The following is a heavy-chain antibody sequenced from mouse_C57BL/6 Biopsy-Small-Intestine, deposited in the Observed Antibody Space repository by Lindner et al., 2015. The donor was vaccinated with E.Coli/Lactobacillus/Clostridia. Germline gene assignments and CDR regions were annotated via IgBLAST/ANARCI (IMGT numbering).Heavy chain of an antibody. V-gene: IGHV1-42*01. CDR2: INPTTGGT. J-gene: IGHJ2*01. Sequence: VQLQESGPELVKPGASVKISCKASGYSFTGYFMSWVKQSPEKSLEWIGEINPTTGGTTYNQKFKAKATLTVDKSSSTAYMQFKNLTSEDSAAYYCARSHAEGDFWGQGTTLTVSS. CDR3: ARSHAEGDF. CDR1: GYSFTGYF.